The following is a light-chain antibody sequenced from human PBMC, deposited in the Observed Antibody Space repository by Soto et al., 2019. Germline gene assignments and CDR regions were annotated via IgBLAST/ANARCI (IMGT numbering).Light chain of an antibody. CDR2: GAS. V-gene: IGKV3-20*01. CDR1: QSISSSY. CDR3: QQYESSSYT. J-gene: IGKJ2*01. Sequence: EVVLTQSPGTLSLSPGERATLSCRASQSISSSYLVWYQQKPGQAPRLLIYGASSRATGIPDRFSGSGSGTDFTLTISRLEPEDFEVYYCQQYESSSYTFGQGTKLEIK.